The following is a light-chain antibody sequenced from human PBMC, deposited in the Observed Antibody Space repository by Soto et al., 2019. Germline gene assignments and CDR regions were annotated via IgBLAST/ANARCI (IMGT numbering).Light chain of an antibody. Sequence: DIQMTQSPSTLSASVGDRVTITCRASQSVSSWLAWYQQRPGKAPKLLIYDASSLDTGVPSRFTGSGSGTDFTLTISSLQPEDFAIYYCQQYSSYSPTFGRGTKLEIK. J-gene: IGKJ2*01. CDR2: DAS. V-gene: IGKV1-5*01. CDR1: QSVSSW. CDR3: QQYSSYSPT.